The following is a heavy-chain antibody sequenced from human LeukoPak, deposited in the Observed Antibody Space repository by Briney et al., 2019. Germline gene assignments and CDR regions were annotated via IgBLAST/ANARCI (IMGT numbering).Heavy chain of an antibody. Sequence: SVKVSCKASGGTFSSYAISWVRQAPGQGLEWMGGIIPIFGTANYAQKFQGRVTITADKSTSTAYMELRSLRSDDTAVYYCARDRGYSYGIFDYWGQGTLVTVSS. J-gene: IGHJ4*02. CDR3: ARDRGYSYGIFDY. V-gene: IGHV1-69*06. CDR1: GGTFSSYA. CDR2: IIPIFGTA. D-gene: IGHD5-18*01.